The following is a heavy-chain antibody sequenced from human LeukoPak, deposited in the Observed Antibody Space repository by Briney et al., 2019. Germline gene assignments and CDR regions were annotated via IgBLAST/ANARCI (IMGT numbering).Heavy chain of an antibody. CDR3: ARALGYSGSYYGDLDY. V-gene: IGHV1-69*05. CDR1: GGTFSSYA. CDR2: IIPIFGTA. Sequence: GSSVKVSCKASGGTFSSYAIIWVRQAPGQALEWMGGIIPIFGTANYAQKFQGRVTITTDESTSTAYMELSSLRSEDTAVYYCARALGYSGSYYGDLDYWGQGTLVTVSS. J-gene: IGHJ4*02. D-gene: IGHD1-26*01.